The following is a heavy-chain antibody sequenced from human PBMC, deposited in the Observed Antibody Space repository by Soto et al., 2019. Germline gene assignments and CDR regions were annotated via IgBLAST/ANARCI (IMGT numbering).Heavy chain of an antibody. CDR2: ISAYNGNT. Sequence: QVELVQYGAEVKKPGASVRVSCKASGYTFTSYGISWVRQAPGQGLEWMGWISAYNGNTNYAQKLQGRVTMTTDTSTSTAYMELRSLRSDDTAVYYCAREGMGATGAYYYYGMDVWGQGTTVTVSS. CDR3: AREGMGATGAYYYYGMDV. D-gene: IGHD1-26*01. J-gene: IGHJ6*02. V-gene: IGHV1-18*01. CDR1: GYTFTSYG.